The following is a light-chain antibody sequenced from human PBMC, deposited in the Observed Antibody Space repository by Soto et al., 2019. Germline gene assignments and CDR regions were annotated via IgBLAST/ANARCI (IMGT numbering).Light chain of an antibody. CDR1: SSDVGGYNY. V-gene: IGLV2-14*01. CDR2: DVS. Sequence: QSALTHPASVSGSPGQSITISCTGTSSDVGGYNYVSWYQQHPGKAPKLMIYDVSNRPSGVSNRFSGSKSGNTASLTISGLQAEDEANYYGSSYTSSSTLFGGGTKLTVL. J-gene: IGLJ3*02. CDR3: SSYTSSSTL.